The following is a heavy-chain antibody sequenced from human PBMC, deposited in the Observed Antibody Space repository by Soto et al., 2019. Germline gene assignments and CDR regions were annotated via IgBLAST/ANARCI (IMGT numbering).Heavy chain of an antibody. CDR3: ARGWRLDN. J-gene: IGHJ2*01. CDR2: INHSGTT. CDR1: CGSFSGYQ. D-gene: IGHD1-1*01. Sequence: SETLSLTCGVYCGSFSGYQWNWIRQSPGQGLEWIGEINHSGTTKYNPSLESRINLSVDTSKKQFSLKMFSVTAADTAIYYCARGWRLDNWGR. V-gene: IGHV4-34*01.